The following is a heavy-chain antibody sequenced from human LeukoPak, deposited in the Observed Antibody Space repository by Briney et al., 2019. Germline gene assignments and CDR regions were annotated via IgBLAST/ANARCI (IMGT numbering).Heavy chain of an antibody. V-gene: IGHV4-34*01. D-gene: IGHD1-26*01. CDR2: INHSGST. Sequence: SETLSLTCAVYGGSFSGYYWSWIRQPPGKGLEWIGEINHSGSTNYNPSLKSRVTISVDTSKNQFSLKLSSVTAADTAVYYCASLDSGSYFGRGAFDVWGQGTMVTVSS. CDR1: GGSFSGYY. J-gene: IGHJ3*01. CDR3: ASLDSGSYFGRGAFDV.